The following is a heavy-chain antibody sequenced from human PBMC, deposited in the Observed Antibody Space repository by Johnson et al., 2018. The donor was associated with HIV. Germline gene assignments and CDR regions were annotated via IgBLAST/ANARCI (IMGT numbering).Heavy chain of an antibody. V-gene: IGHV3-33*01. Sequence: QVQLVESGGGVVQPGGSLRLSCAASGFTFSDYYMSWIRQAPGKGLEWVAVIWFDGSNKYYADSVKGQFTISRDNSRKTLYLQMSSLRAEDTAMYFCAREGYYASRGTFDIWGEGTMVTVSS. CDR3: AREGYYASRGTFDI. CDR1: GFTFSDYY. CDR2: IWFDGSNK. J-gene: IGHJ3*02. D-gene: IGHD3-10*01.